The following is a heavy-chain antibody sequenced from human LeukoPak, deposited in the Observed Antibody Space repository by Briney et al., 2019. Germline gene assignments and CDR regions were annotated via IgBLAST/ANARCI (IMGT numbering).Heavy chain of an antibody. J-gene: IGHJ4*02. CDR1: GSTFSSYG. CDR3: AKDLRRFPTNY. Sequence: PGGSLRLSCAASGSTFSSYGMHWVRQAPGKGLEWVAFIRYDGSNKYYADSVKGRFTISRDNSKNTLYLQMNSLRAEDTAVYYCAKDLRRFPTNYWGQGTLVTVSS. V-gene: IGHV3-30*02. CDR2: IRYDGSNK. D-gene: IGHD3-3*01.